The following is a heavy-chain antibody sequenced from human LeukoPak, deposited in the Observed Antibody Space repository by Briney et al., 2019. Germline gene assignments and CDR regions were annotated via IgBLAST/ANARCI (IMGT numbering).Heavy chain of an antibody. D-gene: IGHD6-19*01. V-gene: IGHV3-74*01. Sequence: GGSLRLSCAASGFTFSSYWMHWVRQAPGKGLVWVSRINSDGSSTSYADSVKGRFTISRDNAKNTLYLQMNSLRAEDTAVYYCAKDRSGLAFDYWGQGTLVTVSS. CDR1: GFTFSSYW. CDR3: AKDRSGLAFDY. J-gene: IGHJ4*02. CDR2: INSDGSST.